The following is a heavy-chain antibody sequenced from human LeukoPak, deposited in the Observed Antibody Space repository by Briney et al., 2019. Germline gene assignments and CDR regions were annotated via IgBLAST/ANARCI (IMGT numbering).Heavy chain of an antibody. D-gene: IGHD1-26*01. V-gene: IGHV3-30*02. Sequence: GGSLRLSCAASGFTFSSYGMHWVRQAPGKGLEWVAFIRYDGSNKYYADSVKGRFTISRDNSKNTLYLQMNSLRAEDTAVYYCARALSYPYYFDYWGQGTLVTVSS. CDR2: IRYDGSNK. CDR1: GFTFSSYG. CDR3: ARALSYPYYFDY. J-gene: IGHJ4*02.